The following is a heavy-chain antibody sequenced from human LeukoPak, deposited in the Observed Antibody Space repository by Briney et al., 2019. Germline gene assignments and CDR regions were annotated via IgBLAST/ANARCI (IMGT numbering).Heavy chain of an antibody. CDR1: GYTFTSYD. V-gene: IGHV1-8*01. CDR3: ARSPLYDFWSGYYSEGVDY. Sequence: GASVKVSCKASGYTFTSYDINWVRQATGQGLEWXXXXXXNSGNTGYAQKFQGRVTMTRNTSISTAYMELSSLRSEDTAVYYCARSPLYDFWSGYYSEGVDYWGQGTLVTVSS. D-gene: IGHD3-3*01. CDR2: XXXNSGNT. J-gene: IGHJ4*02.